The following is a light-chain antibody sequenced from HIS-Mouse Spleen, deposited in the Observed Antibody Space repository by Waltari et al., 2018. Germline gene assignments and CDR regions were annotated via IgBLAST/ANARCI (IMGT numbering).Light chain of an antibody. J-gene: IGLJ3*02. CDR2: DVS. CDR3: SSYTSSSTWV. CDR1: SSDVGGYNY. V-gene: IGLV2-14*03. Sequence: QSALTQPASVSGSPGQSITISCTGTSSDVGGYNYVSWYQQHPGKAPKHMIYDVSNRPSGVSNRFSGSKSGNTASLTISGLQAEDEADYYCSSYTSSSTWVFGGGTKLTVL.